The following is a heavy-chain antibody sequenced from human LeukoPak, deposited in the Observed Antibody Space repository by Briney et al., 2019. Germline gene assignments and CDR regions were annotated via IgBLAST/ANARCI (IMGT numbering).Heavy chain of an antibody. CDR1: GFTFSSYA. V-gene: IGHV3-23*01. J-gene: IGHJ4*02. D-gene: IGHD2-15*01. CDR3: AKVSGIVVVVAATVDY. CDR2: ISGSGGST. Sequence: GGSLRLSCAASGFTFSSYAMSWVRQAPGKGLEWVSAISGSGGSTYYADSVKGRFTISRDNSKNTLYLQMNSLRAEDTAVYYCAKVSGIVVVVAATVDYWGQGTLVAVSS.